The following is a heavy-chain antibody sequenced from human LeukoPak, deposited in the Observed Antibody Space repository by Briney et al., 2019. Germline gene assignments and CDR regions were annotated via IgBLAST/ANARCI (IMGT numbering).Heavy chain of an antibody. CDR1: GFTFSSYA. CDR3: AKVSGYCSD. CDR2: ISYDGSNK. J-gene: IGHJ4*02. D-gene: IGHD2-15*01. V-gene: IGHV3-30-3*01. Sequence: PGGSLRLSCAASGFTFSSYAMHWVRQAPGKGLEWVAVISYDGSNKYYADSVKGRFTISRDNSRNTLYLQMNSLRADDTAVYYCAKVSGYCSDWGQGTLVTVSS.